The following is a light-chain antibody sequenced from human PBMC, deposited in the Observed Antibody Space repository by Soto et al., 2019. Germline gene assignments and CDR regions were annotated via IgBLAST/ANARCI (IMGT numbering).Light chain of an antibody. CDR1: QSVTSK. CDR2: VAS. V-gene: IGKV3-15*01. CDR3: QQYNNWPLT. Sequence: EIVMTQSRATLSVSPGERATLSYRARQSVTSKLARYQQKPGQTPRLLIYVASTRDTGIPASVSGSWSGTEFTLTISSLQSEEFAVYNCQQYNNWPLTFGGATKVDIK. J-gene: IGKJ4*01.